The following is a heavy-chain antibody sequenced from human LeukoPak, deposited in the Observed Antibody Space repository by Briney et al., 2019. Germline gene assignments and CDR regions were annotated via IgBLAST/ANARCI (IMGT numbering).Heavy chain of an antibody. CDR1: GFTFSSHW. D-gene: IGHD2-8*01. CDR3: ARDVLGQGLDY. CDR2: MNSDGSST. J-gene: IGHJ4*02. Sequence: GGSLRLSCAASGFTFSSHWMHWVRQTPGKGLMWVSHMNSDGSSTTYADSVKGRFTISRDNAKNTLYLQMNSLRADDTALYYCARDVLGQGLDYRGQGTLVTVSS. V-gene: IGHV3-74*01.